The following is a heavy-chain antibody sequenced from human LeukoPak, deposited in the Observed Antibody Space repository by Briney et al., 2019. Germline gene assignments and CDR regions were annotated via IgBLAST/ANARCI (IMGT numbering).Heavy chain of an antibody. CDR1: GYTFTGYY. J-gene: IGHJ6*03. CDR3: ARVMVRGGYYYYYMDV. V-gene: IGHV1-2*02. Sequence: ASVKVSCKASGYTFTGYYIHWVRQAPGQGLEWMGWINPNSGGTNYAQKFQGRVTMARDTSISTAYMELSRLRSDDTAVYYCARVMVRGGYYYYYMDVWGKGTTVTISS. CDR2: INPNSGGT. D-gene: IGHD3-10*01.